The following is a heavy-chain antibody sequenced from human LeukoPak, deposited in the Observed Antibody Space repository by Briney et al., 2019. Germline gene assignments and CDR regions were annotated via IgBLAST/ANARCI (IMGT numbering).Heavy chain of an antibody. CDR2: VSSGFHA. Sequence: GGSLRLSCTAPGFTLGSHDMHWVRQIPGQGLEWVAAVSSGFHAFFADSVQGRFTVSREDARNSLYLQMNSLRAGDTAVYYCVREARGYHYTYFDYWGQGTLVTASS. CDR3: VREARGYHYTYFDY. V-gene: IGHV3-13*01. J-gene: IGHJ4*02. CDR1: GFTLGSHD. D-gene: IGHD5-18*01.